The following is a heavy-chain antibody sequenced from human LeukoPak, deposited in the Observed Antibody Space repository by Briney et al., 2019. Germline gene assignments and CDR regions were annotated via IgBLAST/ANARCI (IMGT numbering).Heavy chain of an antibody. Sequence: GGSLRLSCAASGFTFSSYWMHWVRQAPGKGLVWVSRINTDGSSTSYTDSVKGRFTTSRDNAKNTLYLQMNSLRAEDTAVYYCAGLRSGYYLTEYFQHWGQGTLVTVSS. CDR2: INTDGSST. V-gene: IGHV3-74*01. J-gene: IGHJ1*01. D-gene: IGHD3-3*01. CDR3: AGLRSGYYLTEYFQH. CDR1: GFTFSSYW.